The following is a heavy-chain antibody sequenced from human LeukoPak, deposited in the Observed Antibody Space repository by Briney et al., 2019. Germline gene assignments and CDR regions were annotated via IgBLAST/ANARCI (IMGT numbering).Heavy chain of an antibody. D-gene: IGHD6-19*01. Sequence: SETLSLTCTVSGGSISSSSYYWGWIRQPPGKGLEWIGSIYYSGSTYYNPSLKSRVTISIDTSKNQFSLKLSSVTAADTAVYYCARHGRYIAVAGTQVVDYWGQGTLVTVSS. V-gene: IGHV4-39*01. J-gene: IGHJ4*02. CDR3: ARHGRYIAVAGTQVVDY. CDR1: GGSISSSSYY. CDR2: IYYSGST.